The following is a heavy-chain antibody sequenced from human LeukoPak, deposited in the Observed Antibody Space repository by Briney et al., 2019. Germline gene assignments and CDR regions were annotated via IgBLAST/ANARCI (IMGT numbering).Heavy chain of an antibody. CDR3: ARDRDKNIVVVPAAYDY. J-gene: IGHJ4*02. Sequence: ASVKVSCKASGYTFTSYGISWVRQAPGQGLEWMGWISAYNGNTNYAQKLQGRVTMTTDTSTSTAHMELRSLRSDDTAVYYCARDRDKNIVVVPAAYDYWGQGTLVTVSS. CDR1: GYTFTSYG. D-gene: IGHD2-2*01. V-gene: IGHV1-18*01. CDR2: ISAYNGNT.